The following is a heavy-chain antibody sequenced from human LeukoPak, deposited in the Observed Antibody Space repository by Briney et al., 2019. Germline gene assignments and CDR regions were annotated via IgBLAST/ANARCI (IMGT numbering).Heavy chain of an antibody. Sequence: SETLSLTCTVSGGSISSYYWSWIRQPPGKGLEWIGYIYYSGSTNYNPSLKSRVTISVDTSKNQFSLKLSSVTAADTAVYYCARDTRVGPAAMPGFPQTPEECAFDIWGQGTMVTVSS. CDR2: IYYSGST. J-gene: IGHJ3*02. CDR1: GGSISSYY. D-gene: IGHD2-2*01. CDR3: ARDTRVGPAAMPGFPQTPEECAFDI. V-gene: IGHV4-59*01.